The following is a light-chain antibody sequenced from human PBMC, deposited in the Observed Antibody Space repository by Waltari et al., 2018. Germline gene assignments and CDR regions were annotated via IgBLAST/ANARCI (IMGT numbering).Light chain of an antibody. Sequence: SHELTQPPSVSVSPGQTARITCSGDALSRQYAYWYQQKAGQAPVAVICKDSERPSGIPERFSGSTSGTTVTLTISGVQAEDEADYYCKTTDSSGAWAFGGGTKLTVL. CDR1: ALSRQY. CDR3: KTTDSSGAWA. V-gene: IGLV3-25*03. CDR2: KDS. J-gene: IGLJ3*02.